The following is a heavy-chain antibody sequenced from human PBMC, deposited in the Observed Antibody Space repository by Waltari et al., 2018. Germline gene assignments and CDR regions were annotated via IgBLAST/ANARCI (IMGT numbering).Heavy chain of an antibody. Sequence: GLVQPGGSLRLSCAASGFTFSSFSMHWVRQAPGKGLEYVSAFSRDGVTTYYANSVKGRFTISRDNSKNTLYLQMGSLRAEDMAVYYCARIDGSGWYGSWGQGTLVTVSS. CDR2: FSRDGVTT. J-gene: IGHJ4*02. D-gene: IGHD6-19*01. CDR1: GFTFSSFS. CDR3: ARIDGSGWYGS. V-gene: IGHV3-64*01.